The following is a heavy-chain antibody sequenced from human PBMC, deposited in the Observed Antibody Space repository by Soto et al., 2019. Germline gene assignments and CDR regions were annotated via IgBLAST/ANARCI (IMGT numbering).Heavy chain of an antibody. D-gene: IGHD3-9*01. V-gene: IGHV1-18*01. CDR2: ISTYNGDT. J-gene: IGHJ6*02. CDR3: AXGYDILTGLAYYYGMDV. CDR1: GYTFTSYG. Sequence: AAVKVSCKTSGYTFTSYGISWVRQAPGQGLEWMGWISTYNGDTNFAQKFQGRVTLTTDTSTNTAYMDLRSLTSDDTAVYYCAXGYDILTGLAYYYGMDVWGQGTTVTVSS.